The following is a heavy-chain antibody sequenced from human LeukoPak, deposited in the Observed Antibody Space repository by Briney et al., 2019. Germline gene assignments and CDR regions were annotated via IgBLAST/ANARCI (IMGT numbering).Heavy chain of an antibody. CDR1: GYSFTNYW. D-gene: IGHD1-26*01. CDR3: ARLGGGNYEYFFDY. V-gene: IGHV5-51*01. Sequence: ESLKISWKCSGYSFTNYWIGLVREMPGKGLEWMGIIYPGDSDNRHSPSFQGQVTISADRSISTAYLQWSNLKASDTAMYYCARLGGGNYEYFFDYWGQGTLVTVSS. CDR2: IYPGDSDN. J-gene: IGHJ4*02.